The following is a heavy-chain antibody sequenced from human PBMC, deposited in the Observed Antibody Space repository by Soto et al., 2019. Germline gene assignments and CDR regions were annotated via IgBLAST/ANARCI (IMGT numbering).Heavy chain of an antibody. J-gene: IGHJ6*02. Sequence: SETLSLTCAVYGGSFSGYYWSWIRQPPGKGLEWIGEINHSGSTNYNPSLKSRVTISVDTSKNQFSLKLSSVTAADTAVYYCARVRVRGVGYYYYYGMDVWGQGTTVTVSS. CDR3: ARVRVRGVGYYYYYGMDV. CDR2: INHSGST. CDR1: GGSFSGYY. D-gene: IGHD3-10*01. V-gene: IGHV4-34*01.